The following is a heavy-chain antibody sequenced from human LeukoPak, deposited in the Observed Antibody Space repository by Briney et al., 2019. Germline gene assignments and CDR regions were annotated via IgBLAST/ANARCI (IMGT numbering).Heavy chain of an antibody. CDR3: ARRGARWLGEKIYDRKRYFGS. D-gene: IGHD3-10*01. CDR2: IYYSGST. V-gene: IGHV4-59*01. J-gene: IGHJ4*02. CDR1: GGSISSYY. Sequence: SETLSLTCTVSGGSISSYYWSWIRQPPGKGLEWIGYIYYSGSTNYNPSLKSRVTISVDTSKNQFSLKLSSVTAADTAVYYCARRGARWLGEKIYDRKRYFGSWGQGTLVTVSS.